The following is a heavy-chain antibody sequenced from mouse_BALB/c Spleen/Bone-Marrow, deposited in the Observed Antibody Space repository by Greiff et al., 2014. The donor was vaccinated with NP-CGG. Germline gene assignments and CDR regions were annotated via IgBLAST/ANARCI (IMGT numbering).Heavy chain of an antibody. CDR3: ASYYGSTWYFDV. D-gene: IGHD1-1*01. Sequence: EVQLQQSGPELVKPGASMKISCKASGYSFTGYTMNRVKQSHGKNLEWIGLINPYNGGTTYNQYFKGKATLTVDRSSSTAYMELLSLTSEDSAVYYCASYYGSTWYFDVWGAGTTVTVSS. J-gene: IGHJ1*01. V-gene: IGHV1-18*01. CDR1: GYSFTGYT. CDR2: INPYNGGT.